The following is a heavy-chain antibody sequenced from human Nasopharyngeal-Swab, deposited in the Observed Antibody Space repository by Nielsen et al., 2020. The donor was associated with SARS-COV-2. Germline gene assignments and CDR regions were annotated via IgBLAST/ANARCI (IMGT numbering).Heavy chain of an antibody. CDR2: ADQDGRET. J-gene: IGHJ4*02. CDR1: GFTFSNYA. CDR3: ARDNTGTTFDY. V-gene: IGHV3-7*01. D-gene: IGHD1-1*01. Sequence: GESLKISCAASGFTFSNYAMTWVRQAPGKGLEWVGQADQDGRETHFADSVRGRFTISRDNAQKSLYLHMNSLRPEDTAVYFCARDNTGTTFDYWGQGTLVTVSS.